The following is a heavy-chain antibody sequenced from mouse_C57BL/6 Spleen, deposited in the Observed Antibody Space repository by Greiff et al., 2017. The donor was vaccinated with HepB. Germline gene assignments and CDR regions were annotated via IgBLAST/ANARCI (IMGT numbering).Heavy chain of an antibody. J-gene: IGHJ2*01. Sequence: QVQLQQSGAELVKPGASVKMSCKASGYTFTSYWITWVKQRPGQGLEWIGDIYPGSGSTNYNEKFKSKATLTVDTSSSTAYMQLSSLTSEDSAVYYCAREGGYDGYPYYFDYWGQGTTLTVSS. CDR1: GYTFTSYW. D-gene: IGHD2-3*01. CDR3: AREGGYDGYPYYFDY. CDR2: IYPGSGST. V-gene: IGHV1-55*01.